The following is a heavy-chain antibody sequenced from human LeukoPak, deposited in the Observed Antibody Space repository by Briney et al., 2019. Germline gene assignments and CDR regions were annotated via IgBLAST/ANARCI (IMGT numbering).Heavy chain of an antibody. D-gene: IGHD6-19*01. J-gene: IGHJ4*02. CDR1: GFTSDCCA. V-gene: IGHV3-23*01. CDR2: ISGSGGST. Sequence: GGSLRLSCAASGFTSDCCAMSWVRQDPGKGLEWVSAISGSGGSTYYADSVKGRFTISRDNSKNTLYLQMNSLRAEDTATYYCAARPTSAAVAPSDYWGQGTLVTVSS. CDR3: AARPTSAAVAPSDY.